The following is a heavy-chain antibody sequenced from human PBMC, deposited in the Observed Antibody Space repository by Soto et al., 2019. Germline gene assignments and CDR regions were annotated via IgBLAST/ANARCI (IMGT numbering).Heavy chain of an antibody. V-gene: IGHV3-23*01. Sequence: EVHLLESGGGLVQPGGSLRLSCAASGFTFNNHAVGWVRQAPGKGLEWVSVISGNGDNTYYADSMKGRFTISRDNSKNTLFLQMNSLRPEDTAIYYCAKDFLGSGYFFDSWGQGARVTVSS. D-gene: IGHD3-3*01. CDR1: GFTFNNHA. CDR2: ISGNGDNT. J-gene: IGHJ4*02. CDR3: AKDFLGSGYFFDS.